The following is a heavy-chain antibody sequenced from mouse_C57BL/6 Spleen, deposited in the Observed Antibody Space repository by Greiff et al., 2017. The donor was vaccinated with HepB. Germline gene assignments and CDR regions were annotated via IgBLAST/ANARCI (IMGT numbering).Heavy chain of an antibody. CDR1: GYTFTDYY. D-gene: IGHD1-1*01. V-gene: IGHV1-26*01. Sequence: EVQLQQSGPELVKPGASVKISCKASGYTFTDYYMNWVKQSHGKSIEWIGDINPNNGGTSYNQKFKGKATLTVDKSSSTAYMELRSLTSEDSAVYYCARKTTVYFDYWGQGTTLTVSS. CDR3: ARKTTVYFDY. CDR2: INPNNGGT. J-gene: IGHJ2*01.